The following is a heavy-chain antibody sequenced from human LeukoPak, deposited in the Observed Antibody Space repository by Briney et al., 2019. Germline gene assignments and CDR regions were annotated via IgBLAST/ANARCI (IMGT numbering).Heavy chain of an antibody. J-gene: IGHJ6*03. CDR1: GFTFSDYW. CDR2: IKQDGSEI. V-gene: IGHV3-7*01. D-gene: IGHD2-2*01. Sequence: GGSLRLSCVAYGFTFSDYWMTWVRQAPGKEPEWVANIKQDGSEIFYVDSVRGRFTISRDNAKNSLYLQMNSLRAEDTAVYYCARVEQGYCSSTGCYAYYYYYCYMDVWGKGTTVTISS. CDR3: ARVEQGYCSSTGCYAYYYYYCYMDV.